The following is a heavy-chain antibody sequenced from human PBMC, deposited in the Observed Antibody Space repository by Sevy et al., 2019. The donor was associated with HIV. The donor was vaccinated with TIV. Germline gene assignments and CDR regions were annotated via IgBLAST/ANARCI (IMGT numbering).Heavy chain of an antibody. V-gene: IGHV4-30-4*01. J-gene: IGHJ4*02. Sequence: SETLSLTCTVSGGSISSDKYYWSWIRQPPGKGLEWIGYIYKSGIIYYNPSLKSRVTISLDTSKNQFSLKLISVTAADTAVYYCARVLDFLLTDYLGQGALVTVSS. CDR1: GGSISSDKYY. CDR2: IYKSGII. CDR3: ARVLDFLLTDY. D-gene: IGHD3-10*01.